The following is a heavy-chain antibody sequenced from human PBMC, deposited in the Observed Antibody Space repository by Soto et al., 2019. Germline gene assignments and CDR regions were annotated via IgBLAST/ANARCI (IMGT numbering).Heavy chain of an antibody. CDR3: ARDPVGVEAAAGDTYYYGMDV. V-gene: IGHV1-2*04. Sequence: GVSVKASCKASGYAFTGYYMHWVGQAPGQGLEWMGWINPNSGGANYAQKFQGWVTMTRDTSISTAYMELSRLRSDDTAVYYCARDPVGVEAAAGDTYYYGMDVWGQGTTVTVSS. D-gene: IGHD6-13*01. J-gene: IGHJ6*02. CDR2: INPNSGGA. CDR1: GYAFTGYY.